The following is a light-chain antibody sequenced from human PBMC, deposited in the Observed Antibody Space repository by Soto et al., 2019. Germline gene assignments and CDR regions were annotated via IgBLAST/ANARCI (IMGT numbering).Light chain of an antibody. CDR3: CSYAGSYTML. Sequence: QSALTQPASVSGSPGQSITISCTGTSGDVGTYNFVSWYQHHPAKAPKLMIYEGNKRPSGVSNRFSGSRSGNTASLTISGLQAEDEADYYCCSYAGSYTMLFGGGTKLTVL. V-gene: IGLV2-23*01. J-gene: IGLJ2*01. CDR1: SGDVGTYNF. CDR2: EGN.